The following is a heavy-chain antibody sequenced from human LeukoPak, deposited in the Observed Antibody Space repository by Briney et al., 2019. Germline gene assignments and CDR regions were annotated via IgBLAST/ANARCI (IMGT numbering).Heavy chain of an antibody. J-gene: IGHJ6*02. D-gene: IGHD3-9*01. Sequence: PGGSLRLSCAASGFTFSSYSMNWVRQAPGKGLEWVSSISSSSSYIYYADSVKGRFTISRDNAKNSLYLQMNSLRAEDTAVYYCARGPPDWLPRYYGMDVWGQGTTVTVSS. V-gene: IGHV3-21*01. CDR2: ISSSSSYI. CDR1: GFTFSSYS. CDR3: ARGPPDWLPRYYGMDV.